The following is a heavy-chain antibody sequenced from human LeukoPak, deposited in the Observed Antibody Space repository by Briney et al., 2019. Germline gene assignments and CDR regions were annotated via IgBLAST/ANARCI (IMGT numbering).Heavy chain of an antibody. J-gene: IGHJ4*02. CDR2: IYSGGGT. Sequence: PGGSLRLSCAASAFTVRSNHMSWVRQAAGKGLEWVSLIYSGGGTYYADSVKGRFTISRDNSKNTLYLQMNSLRAEDTAVYYCARGRTSSLDFDCWGQGTVAPVSS. CDR3: ARGRTSSLDFDC. V-gene: IGHV3-66*01. CDR1: AFTVRSNH. D-gene: IGHD3-16*02.